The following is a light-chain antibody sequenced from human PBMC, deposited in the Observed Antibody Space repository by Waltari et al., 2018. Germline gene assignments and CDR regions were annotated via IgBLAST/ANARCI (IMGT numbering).Light chain of an antibody. CDR2: EVT. CDR1: SSAVGGHNL. Sequence: QSALTQPASVSGSPGQSITISCTGSSSAVGGHNLVSWYQHHPGKAPKLLIYEVTKRPSGFSDRLSGSKSGNTASLTISGLQAEDEADYYCCSYAGSSTSVLFGGGTKVTVL. J-gene: IGLJ2*01. V-gene: IGLV2-23*02. CDR3: CSYAGSSTSVL.